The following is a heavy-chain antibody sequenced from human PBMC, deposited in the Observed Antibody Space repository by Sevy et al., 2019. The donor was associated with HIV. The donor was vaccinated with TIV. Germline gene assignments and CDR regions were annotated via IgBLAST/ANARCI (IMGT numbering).Heavy chain of an antibody. CDR2: TSGTGGST. D-gene: IGHD3-10*01. J-gene: IGHJ4*02. CDR1: GFTFSNYA. V-gene: IGHV3-23*01. Sequence: GGSLRLSCAASGFTFSNYAMTWVRLAPGKGLEWVSATSGTGGSTYYADSGKGRFTISRDNSKNTLYLQMNSLRVEDTAIYYCAKGGVRPSAGDSLYLFDYWGQGTLVTVSS. CDR3: AKGGVRPSAGDSLYLFDY.